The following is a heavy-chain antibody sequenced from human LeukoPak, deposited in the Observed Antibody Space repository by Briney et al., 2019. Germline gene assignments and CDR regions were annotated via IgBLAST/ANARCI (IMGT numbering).Heavy chain of an antibody. J-gene: IGHJ4*02. CDR2: ISDSGRT. V-gene: IGHV4-59*02. Sequence: SETLSLTCTVSGASVNSYYWDWIRQPPGKGLEWIWCISDSGRTYYNPSLKSRVTISLGTSNNQFSLRLTSVTAADSAMYYCTKGYYEPFDSWGQGTLVTVSS. CDR3: TKGYYEPFDS. CDR1: GASVNSYY. D-gene: IGHD3-22*01.